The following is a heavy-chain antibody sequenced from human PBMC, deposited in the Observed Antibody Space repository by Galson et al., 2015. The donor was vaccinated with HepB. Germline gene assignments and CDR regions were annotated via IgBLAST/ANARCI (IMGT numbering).Heavy chain of an antibody. V-gene: IGHV1-3*01. D-gene: IGHD6-19*01. CDR3: AMGLFTVYNSSGSSGWLDY. CDR1: GYTFTSYA. Sequence: SVKVSCKASGYTFTSYAMHWVRQAPGQRLEWMGWINAGNGNTKYSQKFQGRVTITRDTSASTAYMELSSLRSEDTAVYYCAMGLFTVYNSSGSSGWLDYWGQGTLVTVSS. J-gene: IGHJ4*02. CDR2: INAGNGNT.